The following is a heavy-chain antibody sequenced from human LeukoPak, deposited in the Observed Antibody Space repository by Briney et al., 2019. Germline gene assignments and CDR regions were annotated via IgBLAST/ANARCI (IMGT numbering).Heavy chain of an antibody. CDR1: GGTVSRYT. Sequence: SAKVSCKASGGTVSRYTISWVRQAPGQGLEWMGGIIPIFGTANYAQKFQGRVTITADDSTSTAYMELSSLRSEDTAVYYCARDRPGRYCSTISCYSASPFDPWGQGTLVTVSS. D-gene: IGHD2-2*02. CDR3: ARDRPGRYCSTISCYSASPFDP. V-gene: IGHV1-69*13. J-gene: IGHJ5*02. CDR2: IIPIFGTA.